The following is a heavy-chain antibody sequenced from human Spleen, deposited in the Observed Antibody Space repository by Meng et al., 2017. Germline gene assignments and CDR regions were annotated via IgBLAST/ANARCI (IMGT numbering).Heavy chain of an antibody. CDR1: GGSISSSTW. D-gene: IGHD3-10*01. CDR3: AGFTLIRGIMPWFDP. Sequence: PRQESGPGLVTPSGTRSLHCAVSGGSISSSTWWTWVRQPPGKGLEWIGEVYHSGSTNYNPSLKSRVTMSVDESNNQFSLKLSSVTAADTAVYYCAGFTLIRGIMPWFDPWGQGTLVTVSS. V-gene: IGHV4-4*02. CDR2: VYHSGST. J-gene: IGHJ5*02.